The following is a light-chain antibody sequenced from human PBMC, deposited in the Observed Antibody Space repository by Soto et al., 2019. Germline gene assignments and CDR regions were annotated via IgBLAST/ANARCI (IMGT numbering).Light chain of an antibody. J-gene: IGKJ5*01. CDR2: DAS. Sequence: VLTQSPGTLSLSPGERATLSCRAIQSVSNSYLAWYQQKPGQAPRLLIYDASTRATVIPARFSGSGSGTEFTLTISSLQSEDFAVYYCQQYNDWPPITFGQGTRLEIK. CDR3: QQYNDWPPIT. V-gene: IGKV3-15*01. CDR1: QSVSNSY.